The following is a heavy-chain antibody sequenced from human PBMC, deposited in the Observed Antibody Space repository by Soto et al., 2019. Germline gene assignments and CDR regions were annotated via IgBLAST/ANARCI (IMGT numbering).Heavy chain of an antibody. V-gene: IGHV4-4*07. Sequence: SETLSLTCTVSGGSISSYYWSWIRQPAGKGLEWIGRIYTSGSTNYNPSLKSRVTMSVDTSKNQFSLKLSSVTAADTAVYYCARDPYCSSTSCYSDNWFDPWGRGTLVTVSS. J-gene: IGHJ5*02. CDR2: IYTSGST. CDR3: ARDPYCSSTSCYSDNWFDP. D-gene: IGHD2-2*01. CDR1: GGSISSYY.